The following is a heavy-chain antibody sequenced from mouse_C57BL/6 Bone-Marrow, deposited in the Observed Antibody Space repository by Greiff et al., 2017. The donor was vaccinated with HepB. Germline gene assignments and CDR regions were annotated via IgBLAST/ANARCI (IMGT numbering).Heavy chain of an antibody. CDR2: ISSGGSYT. D-gene: IGHD3-2*02. V-gene: IGHV5-6*02. CDR3: ATRQLRPAWFAY. Sequence: EVKLVESGGDLVKPGGSLKLSCAASGFTFSSYGMSWVRQTPDKRLEWVATISSGGSYTYYPDSVKGRFTISRDNAKNTLYLQMSSLKSEDTAMYYCATRQLRPAWFAYWGQGTLVTVSA. CDR1: GFTFSSYG. J-gene: IGHJ3*01.